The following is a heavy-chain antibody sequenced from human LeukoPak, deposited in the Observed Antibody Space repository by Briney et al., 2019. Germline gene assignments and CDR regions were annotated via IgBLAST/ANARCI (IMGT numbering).Heavy chain of an antibody. J-gene: IGHJ4*02. CDR1: GGSISSNNW. Sequence: KPSETLSLTCAVSGGSISSNNWWSWVRQPPGKGLEWIGEMYHSGSTNYNPSLKSRVTISIDKSKNQFSLKLNSVTAADTGVYYCARDVGARLPGYWGQGTLVTVSS. V-gene: IGHV4-4*02. CDR2: MYHSGST. D-gene: IGHD6-6*01. CDR3: ARDVGARLPGY.